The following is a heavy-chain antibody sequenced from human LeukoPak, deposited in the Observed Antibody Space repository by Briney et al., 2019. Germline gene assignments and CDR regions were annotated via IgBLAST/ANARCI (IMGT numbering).Heavy chain of an antibody. CDR1: GGSISSYY. CDR2: VYDSGST. Sequence: SETPSLTCTVSGGSISSYYWSWIRQPPGKGLEWIGYVYDSGSTNYNPSLKSRVTISVDTSKNQFSLILSSVTAADTAVYYCARSIGIAAAGSRYYFDYWGQGTLVTVSS. V-gene: IGHV4-59*01. D-gene: IGHD6-13*01. CDR3: ARSIGIAAAGSRYYFDY. J-gene: IGHJ4*02.